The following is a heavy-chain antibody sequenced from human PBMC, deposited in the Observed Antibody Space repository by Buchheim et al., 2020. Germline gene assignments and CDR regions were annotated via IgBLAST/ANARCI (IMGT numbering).Heavy chain of an antibody. CDR1: GFTFSSYG. Sequence: QVQLVESGGGVVQPGRSLRLSCAASGFTFSSYGMHWVRQAPGKGLEWVAVIWYDGHNKYYADSVKGRFTISKDNSKNTLYLQMNSLRAEDSAEYYGARLGSGWYCDYWGQGTL. J-gene: IGHJ4*02. CDR2: IWYDGHNK. CDR3: ARLGSGWYCDY. D-gene: IGHD6-19*01. V-gene: IGHV3-33*01.